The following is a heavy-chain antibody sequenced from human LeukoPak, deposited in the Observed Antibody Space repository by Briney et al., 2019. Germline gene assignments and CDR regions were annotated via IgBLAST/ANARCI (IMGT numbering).Heavy chain of an antibody. CDR1: GGSISSYY. V-gene: IGHV4-59*01. Sequence: PSETLSLTCTVSGGSISSYYWSWIRQPPGKGLEWIGYIYYSGSTNYNPSLKSRVTISVDTSKNQFSLKLSSVTAADTAMYYCAGPNDRADAFDIWGQGTMVTVSS. J-gene: IGHJ3*02. CDR3: AGPNDRADAFDI. CDR2: IYYSGST. D-gene: IGHD3-22*01.